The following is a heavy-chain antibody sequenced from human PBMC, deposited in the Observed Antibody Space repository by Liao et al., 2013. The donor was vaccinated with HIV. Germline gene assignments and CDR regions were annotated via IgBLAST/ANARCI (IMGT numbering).Heavy chain of an antibody. CDR2: IYTSGTT. CDR1: GGSTRNSY. D-gene: IGHD2-21*01. V-gene: IGHV4-4*07. CDR3: ARGGGPYCGGDCHSFDY. J-gene: IGHJ4*02. Sequence: QLQLQESGPGLLKPSETLSLTCTVSGGSTRNSYWSWIRQPAGKGLEWIGRIYTSGTTTYNPSLKSRVAMSVDTSKTQFSLTLISVTGADTAVYYCARGGGPYCGGDCHSFDYWGQGTLVTVSS.